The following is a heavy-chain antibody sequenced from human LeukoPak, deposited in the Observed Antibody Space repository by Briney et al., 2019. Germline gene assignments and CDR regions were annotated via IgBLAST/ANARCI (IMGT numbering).Heavy chain of an antibody. D-gene: IGHD6-19*01. V-gene: IGHV3-30*04. J-gene: IGHJ5*02. Sequence: GRSLRLSCAASGFTFSSYAMHWVRQAPGKGLEWVAVISNDGNNKYYADSVKGRFTISRDNSKSTLYLQMNSLRAEDTAVYYCARDRRIPVAGTTVELNWFDPWGQGTLVTVSS. CDR1: GFTFSSYA. CDR2: ISNDGNNK. CDR3: ARDRRIPVAGTTVELNWFDP.